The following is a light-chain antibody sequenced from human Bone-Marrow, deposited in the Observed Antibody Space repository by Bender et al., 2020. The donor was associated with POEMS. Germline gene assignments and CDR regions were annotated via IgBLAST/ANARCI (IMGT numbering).Light chain of an antibody. Sequence: QSALTQPRSVSGSPGQSITVSCTGTSSVVASYNLVSWYQNHPGKVPKLMIHDVSKRPSGVPDRFSGSKSGNTASLSISGLQAEDEADYYCCSYAGTYWVFGEGTKVTVL. V-gene: IGLV2-11*01. CDR2: DVS. J-gene: IGLJ3*02. CDR3: CSYAGTYWV. CDR1: SSVVASYNL.